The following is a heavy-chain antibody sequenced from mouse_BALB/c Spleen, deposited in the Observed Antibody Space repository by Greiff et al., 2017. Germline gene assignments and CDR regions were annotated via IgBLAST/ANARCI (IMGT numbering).Heavy chain of an antibody. V-gene: IGHV5-12-2*01. D-gene: IGHD1-2*01. CDR3: ARHGATATWFAY. Sequence: EVQRVESGGGLVQPGGSLKLSCAASGFTFSSYTMSWVRQTPEKRLEWVAYISNGGGSTYYPDTVKGRFTISRDNAKNTLYLQMSSLKSEDTAMYYCARHGATATWFAYWGQGTLVTVSA. CDR2: ISNGGGST. CDR1: GFTFSSYT. J-gene: IGHJ3*01.